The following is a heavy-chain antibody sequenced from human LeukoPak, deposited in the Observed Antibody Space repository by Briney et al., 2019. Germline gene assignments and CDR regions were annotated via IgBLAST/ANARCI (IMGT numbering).Heavy chain of an antibody. Sequence: GGSLRLSCAASGFTFSSYAMSWVRQAPGKGLEWVSAMSGSGGSTYYADSVKGRFTISRDNSKNTLYLQMNSLRAEDTAIYYCAKDIYFGSGSYYIGTFDYWGQGTLVTVSS. CDR1: GFTFSSYA. J-gene: IGHJ4*02. D-gene: IGHD3-10*01. CDR3: AKDIYFGSGSYYIGTFDY. V-gene: IGHV3-23*01. CDR2: MSGSGGST.